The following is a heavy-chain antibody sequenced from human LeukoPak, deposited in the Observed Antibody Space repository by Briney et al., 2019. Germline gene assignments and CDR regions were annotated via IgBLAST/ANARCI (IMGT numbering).Heavy chain of an antibody. Sequence: GRSLRLSCAASGLTFSTYAMSWVPQTPRKGLEWVSSISSSVDGTYYADSVKGRLPISRNNSKTSLYLQMTSLTAEATAVYYGAKDQYCGSSAYPDYWGQGTLVTVSS. V-gene: IGHV3-23*01. J-gene: IGHJ4*02. CDR3: AKDQYCGSSAYPDY. D-gene: IGHD1-26*01. CDR2: ISSSVDGT. CDR1: GLTFSTYA.